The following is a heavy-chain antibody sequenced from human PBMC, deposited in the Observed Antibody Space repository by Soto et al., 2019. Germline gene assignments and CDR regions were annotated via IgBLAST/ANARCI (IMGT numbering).Heavy chain of an antibody. CDR1: GFTVSSHA. Sequence: GGSLRLSCECSGFTVSSHAMTWIRQAPGKGLEWVSYISSSSSTIYYADSVKGRFTISRDNAKNSLYLQMNSLRAEDTAVYYCAVVPAANGHYGMDVWGQGTTVTVSS. D-gene: IGHD2-2*01. CDR3: AVVPAANGHYGMDV. CDR2: ISSSSSTI. J-gene: IGHJ6*02. V-gene: IGHV3-48*01.